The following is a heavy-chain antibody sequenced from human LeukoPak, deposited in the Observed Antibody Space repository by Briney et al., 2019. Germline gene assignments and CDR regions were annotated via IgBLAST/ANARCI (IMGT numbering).Heavy chain of an antibody. J-gene: IGHJ4*02. CDR2: INSDGSST. D-gene: IGHD3-10*01. CDR3: ARGVLQGGGFDY. Sequence: GGSLRLSCAASGFSFSSYWMHWVRQAPGKGLVWVSRINSDGSSTNYADFVKGRFTISRDNAKKTLYLQMNSLRAEDTAVYYCARGVLQGGGFDYWGQGTLVTVSS. V-gene: IGHV3-74*01. CDR1: GFSFSSYW.